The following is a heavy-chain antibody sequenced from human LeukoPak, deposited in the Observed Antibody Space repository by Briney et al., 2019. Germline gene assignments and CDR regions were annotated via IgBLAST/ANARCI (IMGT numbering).Heavy chain of an antibody. CDR2: INPNSGGT. CDR1: GYTFTSYG. J-gene: IGHJ4*02. V-gene: IGHV1-2*06. D-gene: IGHD2-2*01. Sequence: GASVKVSCKASGYTFTSYGISWVRQAPGQGLEWMGRINPNSGGTNYAQKFQGRVTMTRDTSISTAYMELSRLRSDDTAVYYCARGSARITVVPAAINYWGQGTLVTVSS. CDR3: ARGSARITVVPAAINY.